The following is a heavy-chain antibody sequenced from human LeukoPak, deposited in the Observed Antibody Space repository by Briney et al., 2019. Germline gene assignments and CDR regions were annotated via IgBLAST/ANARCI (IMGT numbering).Heavy chain of an antibody. Sequence: PGGSLRLSCAASGFTFDDYAMHWVRQAPGKGLEWVSGISWNSGSIGYADSVKGRFTISRDNAKNSLYLQMASLRAEDTAVYYCIGSTGWVGQWGQGTLVTVSS. CDR3: IGSTGWVGQ. CDR1: GFTFDDYA. V-gene: IGHV3-9*01. CDR2: ISWNSGSI. D-gene: IGHD6-19*01. J-gene: IGHJ4*02.